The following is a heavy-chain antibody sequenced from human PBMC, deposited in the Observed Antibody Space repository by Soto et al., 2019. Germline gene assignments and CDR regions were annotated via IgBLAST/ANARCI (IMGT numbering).Heavy chain of an antibody. CDR3: ARHRRAVAGYNDY. D-gene: IGHD6-19*01. V-gene: IGHV5-51*01. CDR1: GYSFTRYW. Sequence: WESLKISCRSSGYSFTRYWIGWVRQMPGKGLEWMGIIYPGDSDTRYSPSFQGQVTISADKSISTAYLQWSSLKASDTAMYYCARHRRAVAGYNDYWGQGTLVTVSS. CDR2: IYPGDSDT. J-gene: IGHJ4*02.